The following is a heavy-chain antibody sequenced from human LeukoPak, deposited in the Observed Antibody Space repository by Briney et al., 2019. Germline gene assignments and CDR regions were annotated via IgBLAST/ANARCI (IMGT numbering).Heavy chain of an antibody. CDR1: GFTFSSYA. V-gene: IGHV3-23*01. CDR3: AARRTYYYDSSGYNY. D-gene: IGHD3-22*01. J-gene: IGHJ4*02. CDR2: ISGSGGST. Sequence: GGSLRLSCAAPGFTFSSYAMSWVRQAPGKGLEWVSAISGSGGSTYYADSVKGRFTISRDNSKNTLYLQMNSLRAEDTAVYYCAARRTYYYDSSGYNYWGQGTLVTVSS.